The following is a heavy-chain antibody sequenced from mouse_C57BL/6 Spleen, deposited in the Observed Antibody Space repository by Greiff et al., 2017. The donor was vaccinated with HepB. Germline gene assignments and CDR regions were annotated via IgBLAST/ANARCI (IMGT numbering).Heavy chain of an antibody. CDR3: ARSLTTVVATGRYYFDY. CDR1: GYTFTSYW. J-gene: IGHJ2*01. CDR2: IDPSDSET. D-gene: IGHD1-1*01. Sequence: QVQLQQPGAELVRPGSSVKLSCKASGYTFTSYWMHWVKQRPIQGLEWIGNIDPSDSETHYNQKFKDKATLTVDKSSSTAYMQLSSLTSEDSAVYYCARSLTTVVATGRYYFDYWGQGTTLTVSS. V-gene: IGHV1-52*01.